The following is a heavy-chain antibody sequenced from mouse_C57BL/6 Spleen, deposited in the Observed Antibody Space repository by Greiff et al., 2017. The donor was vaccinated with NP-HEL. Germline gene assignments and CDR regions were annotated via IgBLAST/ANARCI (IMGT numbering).Heavy chain of an antibody. J-gene: IGHJ4*01. CDR1: GYTFTSYW. V-gene: IGHV1-69*01. Sequence: VQLQQPGAELVMPGASVKLSCKASGYTFTSYWMHWVKQRPGQGLEWIGEIDPSDSYTNYNQKFKGKSTLTVDKSSSPAYMQLSSLTSEDSAVYYCARGRRVYAMDYWGQGTSVTVSS. CDR2: IDPSDSYT. CDR3: ARGRRVYAMDY.